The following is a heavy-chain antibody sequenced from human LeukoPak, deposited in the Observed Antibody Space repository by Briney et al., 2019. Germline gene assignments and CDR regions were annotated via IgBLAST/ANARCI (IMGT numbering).Heavy chain of an antibody. CDR3: VGRIVGEADY. CDR2: INGGGRDT. Sequence: PGGCLRLSCAASGFTFTSYAMTWVRQAPGKGLEWVSDINGGGRDTFYADSVKGRFSISRDNSKNTLYLQINNARAEDTAVYYCVGRIVGEADYWGQGTLVTVSS. CDR1: GFTFTSYA. V-gene: IGHV3-23*01. J-gene: IGHJ4*02. D-gene: IGHD1-26*01.